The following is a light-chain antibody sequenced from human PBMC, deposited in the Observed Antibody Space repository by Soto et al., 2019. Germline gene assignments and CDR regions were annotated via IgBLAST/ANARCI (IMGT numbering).Light chain of an antibody. V-gene: IGKV1-5*03. CDR1: QSISSW. J-gene: IGKJ3*01. Sequence: DIQMTQSPSTLSASVGDRVTITCRASQSISSWLAWYQQKPGKAPKLLIYKASSLESGVPSRFSGSGSGTDFTLTISSLQPDDFATYYCQQYNSYPLTFGPGTKVDIK. CDR3: QQYNSYPLT. CDR2: KAS.